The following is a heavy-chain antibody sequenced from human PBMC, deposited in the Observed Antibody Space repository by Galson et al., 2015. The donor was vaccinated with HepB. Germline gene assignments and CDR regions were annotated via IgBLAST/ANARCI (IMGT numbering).Heavy chain of an antibody. CDR1: GGSISNCY. CDR2: IYYTGNT. Sequence: ETLSLTCTVSGGSISNCYWTWIRQPPGKGLEWIGYIYYTGNTNYNPSLKSRVTISLDTSKNQFSLKLKPLSGADTAVYFCARDSRPPLVRGYYYYYGMDVWGQGTTVTVSS. D-gene: IGHD6-6*01. V-gene: IGHV4-59*01. CDR3: ARDSRPPLVRGYYYYYGMDV. J-gene: IGHJ6*02.